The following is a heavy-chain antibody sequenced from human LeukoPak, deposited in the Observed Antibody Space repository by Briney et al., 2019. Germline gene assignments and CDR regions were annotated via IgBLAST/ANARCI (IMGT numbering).Heavy chain of an antibody. V-gene: IGHV4-38-2*02. J-gene: IGHJ4*02. Sequence: SETLSLTCTASGYSISSGYYWGWIRQPPGKGLEWIGSIYHSGSTYYNPSLKSRVTISVDTSKNQFSLKLSSVTAADTAVYYCHYYGSGALDYWGQGTLVTVSS. CDR2: IYHSGST. CDR1: GYSISSGYY. D-gene: IGHD3-10*01. CDR3: HYYGSGALDY.